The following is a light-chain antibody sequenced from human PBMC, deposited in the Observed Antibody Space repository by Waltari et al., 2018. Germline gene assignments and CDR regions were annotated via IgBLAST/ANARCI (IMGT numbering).Light chain of an antibody. CDR2: DVD. CDR1: GSDVGGYIY. J-gene: IGLJ1*01. V-gene: IGLV2-11*01. CDR3: CSYAGRYTFV. Sequence: QSALTQPRSVSGSPGPSVTISCTGRGSDVGGYIYVSWYHHHPGRAPKVVIYDVDKRPSGVPDRFSGSQSGKTASLTISGLQAEDEGDYYCCSYAGRYTFVFGSGTRVTVL.